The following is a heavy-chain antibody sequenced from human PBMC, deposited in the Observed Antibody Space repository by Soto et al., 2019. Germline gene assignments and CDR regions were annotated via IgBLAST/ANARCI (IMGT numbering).Heavy chain of an antibody. D-gene: IGHD1-1*01. Sequence: PGGSLRLSCAASGFTISSNAMYWVRQAPGKGLEWVSAISDRGDTTHYADSVKGRFTISRDTSKNTLSLHLNALRADATAVYYCAKDKPGTTSFDYWGQGSLVTVSS. V-gene: IGHV3-23*01. CDR3: AKDKPGTTSFDY. J-gene: IGHJ4*02. CDR1: GFTISSNA. CDR2: ISDRGDTT.